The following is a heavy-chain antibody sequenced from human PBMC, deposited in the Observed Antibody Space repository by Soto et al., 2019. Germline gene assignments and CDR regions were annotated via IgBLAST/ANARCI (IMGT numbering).Heavy chain of an antibody. Sequence: SVEVCGEACGGRFGSFAISWVRQAPGQGLEWMGGSIPMFGTANYAQKFQGRVTISADESTSTAYMELSSLRSEDTAVYFCARSTYYYHSSGYYERPWRAYDIWGHGPLVTVS. V-gene: IGHV1-69*13. J-gene: IGHJ3*02. CDR2: SIPMFGTA. CDR3: ARSTYYYHSSGYYERPWRAYDI. CDR1: GGRFGSFA. D-gene: IGHD3-22*01.